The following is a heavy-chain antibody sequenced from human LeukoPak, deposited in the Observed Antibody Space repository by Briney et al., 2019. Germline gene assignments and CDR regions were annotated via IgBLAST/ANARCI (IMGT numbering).Heavy chain of an antibody. V-gene: IGHV4-31*02. CDR1: GXX. CDR3: ARAPGYSYGLDY. D-gene: IGHD5-18*01. J-gene: IGHJ4*02. Sequence: GXXXSWIRQHPGKGLEWIGYIYYSGSTYYNPSLKSRVTISVDTSKNQFSLKLSSVTAADTAVYYCARAPGYSYGLDYWGQGTLVTVSS. CDR2: IYYSGST.